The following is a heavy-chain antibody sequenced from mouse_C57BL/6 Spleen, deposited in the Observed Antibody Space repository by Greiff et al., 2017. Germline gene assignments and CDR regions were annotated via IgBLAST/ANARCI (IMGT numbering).Heavy chain of an antibody. V-gene: IGHV1-26*01. D-gene: IGHD2-5*01. Sequence: EVQLQQSGPELVKPGASVKISCKASGYTFTDYYMNWVKQSHGKSLECIGDINPNNGGTSYNQKFKGKATLTVDKSSSTAYMELRSLTSEDSAVYYCARRGFYYSKGGFAYWGQGTLVTVSA. CDR2: INPNNGGT. J-gene: IGHJ3*01. CDR3: ARRGFYYSKGGFAY. CDR1: GYTFTDYY.